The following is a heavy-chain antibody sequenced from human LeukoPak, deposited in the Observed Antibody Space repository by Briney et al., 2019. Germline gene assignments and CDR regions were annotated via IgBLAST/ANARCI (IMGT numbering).Heavy chain of an antibody. D-gene: IGHD3-10*01. CDR1: GYTLTELS. Sequence: ASVKVSCKVSGYTLTELSMHWVRQAPGKGLEWMGGFDPEDGETIYAQKFQGRVTMTEDTSTDTAYMELSSLRSEDTAVYYCARDHGLLWFGELIYGMDVWGQGTTVTVSS. V-gene: IGHV1-24*01. CDR3: ARDHGLLWFGELIYGMDV. CDR2: FDPEDGET. J-gene: IGHJ6*02.